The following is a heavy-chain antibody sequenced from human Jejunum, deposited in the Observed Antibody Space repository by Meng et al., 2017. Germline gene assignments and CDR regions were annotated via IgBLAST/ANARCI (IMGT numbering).Heavy chain of an antibody. Sequence: QVQLRRPGPRRVRPAETLSLTCLVSGGSVSRAGYQWGWIRQPPGKGLEWIGYASTNYNPSLKSRVTISLDTSRNQFSLSLSSVTAADTAVYYCARDHMGSLDYWGQGILVTVSS. V-gene: IGHV4-61*08. CDR2: AST. CDR1: GGSVSRAGYQ. D-gene: IGHD1-26*01. CDR3: ARDHMGSLDY. J-gene: IGHJ4*02.